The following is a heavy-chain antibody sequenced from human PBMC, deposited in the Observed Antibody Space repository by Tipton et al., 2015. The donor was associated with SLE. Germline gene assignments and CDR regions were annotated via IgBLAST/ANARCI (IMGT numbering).Heavy chain of an antibody. CDR1: GGSIRSHY. J-gene: IGHJ3*02. CDR2: IYYSGST. Sequence: TLSLTCSVSGGSIRSHYWSWIRQPPGKGLEWIGYIYYSGSTNYNPSLKSRVTISVDTSKNQFSLKLSSVTAADTAVYYCARDTPTYDFWSGYYIGDAFDIWGQGTIVTVSS. D-gene: IGHD3-3*01. V-gene: IGHV4-59*11. CDR3: ARDTPTYDFWSGYYIGDAFDI.